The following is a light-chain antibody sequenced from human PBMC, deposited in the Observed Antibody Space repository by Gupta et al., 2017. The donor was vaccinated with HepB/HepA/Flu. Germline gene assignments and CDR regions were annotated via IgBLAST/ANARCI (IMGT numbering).Light chain of an antibody. CDR1: ALTKQY. CDR2: KDS. V-gene: IGLV3-25*03. J-gene: IGLJ2*01. CDR3: QSADSSGTVV. Sequence: SYELTQPHSVSVAPGQTARITCSGDALTKQYAYWYQQKPAQAPVLVIYKDSERPSGIPERFSGSSSGTTVTLTISGVQAEDEADYYCQSADSSGTVVFGGGTKLTVL.